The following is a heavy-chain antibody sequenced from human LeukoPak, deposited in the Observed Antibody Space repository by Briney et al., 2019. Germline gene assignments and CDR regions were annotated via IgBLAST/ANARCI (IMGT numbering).Heavy chain of an antibody. Sequence: SETLSLTCTVSGDSISSSSYYWGWIRQPPGKGLEWIGSIYYSGSAHYNPSLKSRVTISVDTSKNQFSLKLSSVTAADTAVYYCARGPYSSSWYGLDYWGQGTLVTVSS. CDR1: GDSISSSSYY. J-gene: IGHJ4*02. D-gene: IGHD6-13*01. CDR3: ARGPYSSSWYGLDY. CDR2: IYYSGSA. V-gene: IGHV4-39*01.